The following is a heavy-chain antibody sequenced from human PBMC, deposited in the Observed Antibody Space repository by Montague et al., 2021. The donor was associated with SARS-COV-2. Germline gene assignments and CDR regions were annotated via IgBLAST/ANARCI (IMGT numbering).Heavy chain of an antibody. J-gene: IGHJ6*02. V-gene: IGHV4-34*01. CDR3: ARGLPVTTLYYYYGMDV. CDR1: GGSFSGHY. D-gene: IGHD4-11*01. CDR2: INHSGST. Sequence: SETLSLTRALYGGSFSGHYWSWIRQPPGKGLEWIGEINHSGSTNXNPSLKSRVTISVDTSKNQFSLKLSSVTAADTAVYYCARGLPVTTLYYYYGMDVWGQGTTVTVSS.